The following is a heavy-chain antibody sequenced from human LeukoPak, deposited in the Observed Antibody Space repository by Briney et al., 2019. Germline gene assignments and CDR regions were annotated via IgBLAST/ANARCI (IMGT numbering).Heavy chain of an antibody. V-gene: IGHV3-23*01. CDR3: AKENPVGGTNYFDY. J-gene: IGHJ4*02. D-gene: IGHD1-26*01. CDR2: ITSGGDKT. CDR1: GFIFRSYP. Sequence: GGSLRLSCAASGFIFRSYPMSWVRQAPGKGLEWVSAITSGGDKTYYGDSVKGRFTISRDNSKNTLSLQMNSLRPEDAAVYYCAKENPVGGTNYFDYWGQGTLVTVSS.